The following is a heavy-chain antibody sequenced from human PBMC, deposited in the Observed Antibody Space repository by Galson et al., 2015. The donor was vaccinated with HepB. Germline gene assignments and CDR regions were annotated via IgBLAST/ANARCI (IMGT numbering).Heavy chain of an antibody. V-gene: IGHV3-23*01. CDR3: AKSLPRTPRRPLYRGEKYYFDY. CDR2: ISGSVGST. J-gene: IGHJ4*02. D-gene: IGHD2-2*02. Sequence: SLRLSCAASGFTFSSYAMSWVRQAPGKGLEWVSAISGSVGSTYYADSVKGRFTISTDNSKNTLYLQMNSLRAEDTAVYYFAKSLPRTPRRPLYRGEKYYFDYWGQGTLVTVSS. CDR1: GFTFSSYA.